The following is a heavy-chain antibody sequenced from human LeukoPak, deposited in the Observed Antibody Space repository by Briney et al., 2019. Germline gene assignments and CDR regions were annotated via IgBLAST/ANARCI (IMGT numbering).Heavy chain of an antibody. CDR1: GGSIISYC. CDR2: IYTSGNT. J-gene: IGHJ4*02. V-gene: IGHV4-4*08. CDR3: ARRRVFNVGRPDYFDY. Sequence: SETLSLTCTVSGGSIISYCWSWIRQPPGKGLEGIGYIYTSGNTNYNPSLKSRVTISVDTSKNQFSLNLSSVTAADTAVYYCARRRVFNVGRPDYFDYWGQGTLVTVSS. D-gene: IGHD3-10*01.